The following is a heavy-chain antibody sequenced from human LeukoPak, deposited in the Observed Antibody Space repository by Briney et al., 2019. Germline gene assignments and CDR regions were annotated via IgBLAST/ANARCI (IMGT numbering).Heavy chain of an antibody. CDR1: GFTFSSYW. V-gene: IGHV3-7*01. J-gene: IGHJ6*03. Sequence: GGSLRLSCAASGFTFSSYWMSWVRQAPGKGLEWVANIKQDGSEKYYVDSVKGRFTISRDNAKNSLYLQMNSLRAEDTAVYYCARVGGYCSSTSCYLNRYYYYMDVWGKGTTVTVSS. CDR3: ARVGGYCSSTSCYLNRYYYYMDV. CDR2: IKQDGSEK. D-gene: IGHD2-2*01.